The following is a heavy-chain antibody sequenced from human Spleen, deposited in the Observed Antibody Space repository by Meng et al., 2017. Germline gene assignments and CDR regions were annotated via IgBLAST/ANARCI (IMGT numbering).Heavy chain of an antibody. CDR3: ARDLTTTTALYYYGMDV. V-gene: IGHV1-2*06. Sequence: ASVKVSCKASGYTFPDYWLHWVRRAPGQGLEWMGRINPKSGDTHYAQRFQGRVTMTGDTSISTAYMELSRLTSDDTAVYYCARDLTTTTALYYYGMDVWGQGTTVTVSS. CDR1: GYTFPDYW. CDR2: INPKSGDT. J-gene: IGHJ6*02. D-gene: IGHD1-1*01.